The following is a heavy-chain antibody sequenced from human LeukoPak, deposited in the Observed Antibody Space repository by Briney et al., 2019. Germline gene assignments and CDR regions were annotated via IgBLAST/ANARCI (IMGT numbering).Heavy chain of an antibody. CDR2: IRYDGSNK. Sequence: GGSLRLSCAASGFTFSSYGMHWVRQAPGKGLEWVAFIRYDGSNKYYADSVKGRFTISRGNSKNTLYLQMNSLRAEDTAVYYCAKDPSAAAGAFDYWGQGTLVTVSS. J-gene: IGHJ4*02. D-gene: IGHD6-13*01. CDR3: AKDPSAAAGAFDY. V-gene: IGHV3-30*02. CDR1: GFTFSSYG.